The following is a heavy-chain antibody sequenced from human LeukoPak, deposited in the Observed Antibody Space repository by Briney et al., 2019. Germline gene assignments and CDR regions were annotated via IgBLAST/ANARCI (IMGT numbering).Heavy chain of an antibody. CDR1: GFTFSSYW. V-gene: IGHV3-7*01. Sequence: GGSLRLSCAASGFTFSSYWMSWVRQAPGKGLEWVANIKQDGSEKYYVDSVKGRFTISRDNAKNSLYLQMNSLRAEDTAVYYCARTFAPTLLVRGYYFDYWGQGTLVTVSS. J-gene: IGHJ4*02. CDR2: IKQDGSEK. CDR3: ARTFAPTLLVRGYYFDY. D-gene: IGHD3-10*01.